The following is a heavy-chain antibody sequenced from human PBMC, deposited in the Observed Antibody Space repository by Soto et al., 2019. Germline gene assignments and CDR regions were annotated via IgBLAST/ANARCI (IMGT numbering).Heavy chain of an antibody. J-gene: IGHJ5*02. D-gene: IGHD1-1*01. CDR3: ARDLQAGTDNVNWFAP. V-gene: IGHV3-30*04. CDR2: IAYDGSNR. Sequence: QVQLVESGGGVVQPERSLRLSCAASGFSISRSAMHWVRQAPGKGLEWVAVIAYDGSNRWYADSAKGRFTISRDNSKNTVYLQMSSLRGEDTAVYYCARDLQAGTDNVNWFAPWGQGTLVTVSS. CDR1: GFSISRSA.